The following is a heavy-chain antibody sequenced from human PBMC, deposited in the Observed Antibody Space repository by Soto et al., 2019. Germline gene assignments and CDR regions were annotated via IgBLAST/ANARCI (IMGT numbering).Heavy chain of an antibody. Sequence: SETLSLTCTVSGGSVNSGHYYWNWIRQSPGKGLEWIGYIYYSGSTNYNSSLKSRLSISIDTSRNQFSLKLTSVTAADTAVYYCAKESILLLPDSGKKIDPWGQGFLVTVSS. CDR2: IYYSGST. D-gene: IGHD3-10*01. CDR1: GGSVNSGHYY. V-gene: IGHV4-61*01. J-gene: IGHJ5*01. CDR3: AKESILLLPDSGKKIDP.